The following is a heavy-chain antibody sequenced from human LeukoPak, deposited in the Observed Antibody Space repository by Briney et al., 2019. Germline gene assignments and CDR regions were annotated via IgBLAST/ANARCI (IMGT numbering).Heavy chain of an antibody. J-gene: IGHJ4*02. CDR2: ISYDGSNK. D-gene: IGHD6-13*01. Sequence: GGSLRLSCAASGFTFSSYAMHWVRQAPGKGLEWVSVISYDGSNKYYADSVKGRFTISRDTSKNTLYLQMNSLRAEDTAVYYCARGRGSYSSSWNPYYFDYWGQGTLVTVSS. CDR3: ARGRGSYSSSWNPYYFDY. V-gene: IGHV3-30-3*01. CDR1: GFTFSSYA.